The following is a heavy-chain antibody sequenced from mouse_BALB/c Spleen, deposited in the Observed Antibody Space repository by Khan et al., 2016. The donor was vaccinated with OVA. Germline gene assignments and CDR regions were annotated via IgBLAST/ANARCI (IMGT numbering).Heavy chain of an antibody. Sequence: EVELVESGGGFMQPGGSLTLSCATSGFTFTAYYMYWVRQTPEKRLEWVAYISNRGTTPSYSDTVRGRFTISRDNAKNTLYRQMGRLKSEDTAMYYCAREGDGGCLAYWGQGTLVTVSA. CDR3: AREGDGGCLAY. J-gene: IGHJ3*01. V-gene: IGHV5-12*02. CDR2: ISNRGTTP. CDR1: GFTFTAYY. D-gene: IGHD1-1*02.